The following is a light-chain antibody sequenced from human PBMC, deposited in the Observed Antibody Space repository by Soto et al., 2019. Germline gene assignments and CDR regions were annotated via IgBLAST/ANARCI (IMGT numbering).Light chain of an antibody. CDR2: AAS. CDR3: QNYNSAPPYGT. CDR1: QGINNN. Sequence: DFQMTQSPSSLSASVGDRVTITCRSSQGINNNLAWFQKKPGKVPKFLIYAASTLQSGVPSRFSGSGSGTDFTLTISSLQPEDVATYYCQNYNSAPPYGTFGVGTKGEIK. V-gene: IGKV1-27*01. J-gene: IGKJ4*01.